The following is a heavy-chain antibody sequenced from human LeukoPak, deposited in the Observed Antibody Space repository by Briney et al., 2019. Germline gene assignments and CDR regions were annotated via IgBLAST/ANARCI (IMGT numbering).Heavy chain of an antibody. CDR2: IKPEGSEK. Sequence: VGSLRLSCADSGFTFSNHWMSSVRQAPGTGLEWVAIIKPEGSEKSYVDSVKGRFTISRDNAKNSLYLQMNSLRAEDTAVYYCARSNFWSFDYWGQGTLVTVSS. D-gene: IGHD1-1*01. CDR1: GFTFSNHW. J-gene: IGHJ4*02. CDR3: ARSNFWSFDY. V-gene: IGHV3-7*04.